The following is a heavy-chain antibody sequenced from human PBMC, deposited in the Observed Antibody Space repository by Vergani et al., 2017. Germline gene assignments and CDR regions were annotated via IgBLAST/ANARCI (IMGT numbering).Heavy chain of an antibody. Sequence: QVQLVQSGAEVKKPGASVKVSCKASGYPFTDYFMHWVRQAPGQGLEWMGWSNPNSGGTNYAQKFQGRVTMTRDTSISTAYKELSNLKSDGSAVYYFSRVSTSSNCDYFDYWGQGTLVTVSS. CDR1: GYPFTDYF. J-gene: IGHJ4*02. CDR3: SRVSTSSNCDYFDY. V-gene: IGHV1-2*02. CDR2: SNPNSGGT. D-gene: IGHD6-13*01.